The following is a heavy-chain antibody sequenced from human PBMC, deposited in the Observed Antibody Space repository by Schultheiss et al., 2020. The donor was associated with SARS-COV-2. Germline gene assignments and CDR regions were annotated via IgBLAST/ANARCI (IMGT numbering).Heavy chain of an antibody. J-gene: IGHJ3*02. CDR3: CTELSWAFDI. CDR1: GFTFSSYA. Sequence: GGSLRLSCAASGFTFSSYAMSWVRQAPGKGLEWVSAISGSGGSTYYADSVKGRFTISRDNAKNSLYLQMNSLRAEDTAVYYCCTELSWAFDIWGQGTMVTVSS. V-gene: IGHV3-23*01. D-gene: IGHD2-8*02. CDR2: ISGSGGST.